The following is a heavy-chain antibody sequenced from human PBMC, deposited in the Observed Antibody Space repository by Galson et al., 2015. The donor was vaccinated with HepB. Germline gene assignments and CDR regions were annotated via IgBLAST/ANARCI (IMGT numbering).Heavy chain of an antibody. V-gene: IGHV1-18*01. Sequence: KASGYTFSIYGLTWVRQAPGQGLEWVGWISAYNGNTNYAQKLQGRVTVTTDTSTSTAYMELRSLRSDDTAVYYCARARYSSSPPDYWGQGTLVTVSS. D-gene: IGHD6-6*01. CDR3: ARARYSSSPPDY. CDR2: ISAYNGNT. J-gene: IGHJ4*02. CDR1: GYTFSIYG.